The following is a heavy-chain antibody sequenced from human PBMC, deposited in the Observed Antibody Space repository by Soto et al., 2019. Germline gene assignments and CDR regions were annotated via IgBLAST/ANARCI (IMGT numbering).Heavy chain of an antibody. CDR3: ARVGRYCSGGSCYFDAFDI. Sequence: PSETLSLTCTVSGGSISSYYWSWIRQPPGKGLEWIGYIYYSGSTNYNPSLKSRVTISVDTSKNQFSLKLSSVTAADTAVYYCARVGRYCSGGSCYFDAFDIWGQGTMVT. D-gene: IGHD2-15*01. CDR1: GGSISSYY. V-gene: IGHV4-59*01. CDR2: IYYSGST. J-gene: IGHJ3*02.